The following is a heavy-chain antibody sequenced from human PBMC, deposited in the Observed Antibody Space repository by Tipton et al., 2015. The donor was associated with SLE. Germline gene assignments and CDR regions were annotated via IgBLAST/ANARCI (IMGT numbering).Heavy chain of an antibody. CDR3: ATTEY. J-gene: IGHJ4*02. Sequence: QLVQSGAEVRKPGASVKISCKASGYDFIAYFVHWVRQAPGQGLEWMGWISGYNDNTNYAQKLQGRVTMTTDTSTSTAYMELRSLRSDDTAVYYCATTEYWGQGTLVTVSS. CDR1: GYDFIAYF. CDR2: ISGYNDNT. V-gene: IGHV1-18*04.